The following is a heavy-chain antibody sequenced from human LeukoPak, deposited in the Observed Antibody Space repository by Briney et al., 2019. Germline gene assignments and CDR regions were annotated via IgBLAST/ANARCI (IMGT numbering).Heavy chain of an antibody. CDR2: ITPNSGGT. D-gene: IGHD3-22*01. J-gene: IGHJ4*02. CDR1: GYTFTGYY. CDR3: ARGAYYYDSSGSNFGGY. V-gene: IGHV1-2*02. Sequence: ASVKGSCKASGYTFTGYYMHWVRQAPGQGLEWMGWITPNSGGTNYAQKFQGRVTMTRDTSISTAYMELSRLRSDDTAVYYCARGAYYYDSSGSNFGGYWGQGTLVTVSS.